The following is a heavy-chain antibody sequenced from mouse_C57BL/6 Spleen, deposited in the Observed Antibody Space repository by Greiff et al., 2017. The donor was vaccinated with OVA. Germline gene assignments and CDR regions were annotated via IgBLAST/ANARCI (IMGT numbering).Heavy chain of an antibody. J-gene: IGHJ4*01. D-gene: IGHD2-2*01. CDR1: GFSLTSYG. V-gene: IGHV2-2*01. CDR3: ARNGGYGGMDY. CDR2: IWSGGST. Sequence: QVQLKQSGPGLVQPSQSLSITCTVSGFSLTSYGVHWVRQSPGQGLEWLGVIWSGGSTDYNAAFISRLSISKDNSKSQVFFKMNSLQADDTAIYYCARNGGYGGMDYWGQGTSVTVSS.